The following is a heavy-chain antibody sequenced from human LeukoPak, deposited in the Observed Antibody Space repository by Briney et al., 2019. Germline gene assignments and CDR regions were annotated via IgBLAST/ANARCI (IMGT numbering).Heavy chain of an antibody. D-gene: IGHD6-13*01. CDR3: AREYSSSWSYFDY. J-gene: IGHJ4*02. Sequence: GGSLRLSCAASGFTFSSYAMSWVRQAPGKGLEWVSAISGSGGSTYYADSVKGRFTIFRDNSKNTLYLQMNSLRAEDTAVYYCAREYSSSWSYFDYWGQGTLVTVSS. CDR2: ISGSGGST. CDR1: GFTFSSYA. V-gene: IGHV3-23*01.